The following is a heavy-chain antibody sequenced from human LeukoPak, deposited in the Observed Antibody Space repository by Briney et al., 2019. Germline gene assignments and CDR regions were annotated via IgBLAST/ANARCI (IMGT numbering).Heavy chain of an antibody. CDR2: IYYSGST. D-gene: IGHD3-3*01. V-gene: IGHV4-59*01. Sequence: SETLSLTCIVSGGSISSYYWSWIRQPPGKGLEWIGYIYYSGSTNYNPSLKSRVTISVDTSKNQFSLKLSSVTAADTAVYYCARGNLYYDFWSGYRGTFDYWGQGTLVTVSS. J-gene: IGHJ4*02. CDR1: GGSISSYY. CDR3: ARGNLYYDFWSGYRGTFDY.